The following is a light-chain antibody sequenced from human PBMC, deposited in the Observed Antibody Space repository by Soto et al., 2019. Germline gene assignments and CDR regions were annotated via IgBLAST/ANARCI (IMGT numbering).Light chain of an antibody. CDR2: GAS. J-gene: IGKJ4*01. V-gene: IGKV3-15*01. CDR3: QQYNNWPLT. CDR1: QSLSSN. Sequence: EIVMTHSASTLSVSPGERATLSWRASQSLSSNLAWYQQKHGQAPRLLIYGASTRATGIPARFSGSWSGTEFNLTISSLQPEDFTVYYCQQYNNWPLTFGGGTKVDIK.